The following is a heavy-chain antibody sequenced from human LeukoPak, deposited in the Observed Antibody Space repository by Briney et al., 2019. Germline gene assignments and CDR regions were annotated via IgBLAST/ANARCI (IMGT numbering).Heavy chain of an antibody. Sequence: SETLSLTCTVSGGSISSSSYYWGWIRQPPGKGLEWIGSIYYSGSTYYNPSLKSRVTISVDTSKNQFSLKLSSVTAADTAVYYCARSGGFGELSPWGQGTLVTVSS. V-gene: IGHV4-39*07. CDR3: ARSGGFGELSP. CDR2: IYYSGST. D-gene: IGHD3-10*01. CDR1: GGSISSSSYY. J-gene: IGHJ5*02.